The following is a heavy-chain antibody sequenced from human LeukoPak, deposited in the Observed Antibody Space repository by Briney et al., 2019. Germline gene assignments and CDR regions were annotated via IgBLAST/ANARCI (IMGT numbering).Heavy chain of an antibody. J-gene: IGHJ6*02. CDR3: ARMGYCSSTSCYTGAVYYYYGMDV. CDR1: GGSISSYY. V-gene: IGHV4-59*01. Sequence: SETLSLTCTVSGGSISSYYWSWVRQPPGKGLEWIGYIYYSGSTNYNPSLKSRVTISVDTSKNQFSLKLSSVTAADTSVYYCARMGYCSSTSCYTGAVYYYYGMDVWGQGTTVTVSS. D-gene: IGHD2-2*02. CDR2: IYYSGST.